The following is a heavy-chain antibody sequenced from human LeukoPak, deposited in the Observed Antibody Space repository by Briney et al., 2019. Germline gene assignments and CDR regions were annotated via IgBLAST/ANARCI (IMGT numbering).Heavy chain of an antibody. D-gene: IGHD3-10*01. V-gene: IGHV1-2*04. CDR3: ARVGPLRYGSGSFYY. J-gene: IGHJ4*02. CDR2: INPNSGGT. Sequence: ASVKVSCKASGGTFSSYAISWVRQAPGQGLEWMGWINPNSGGTNYAQKFQGWVTMTRDTSISTAYMELSRLRSDDTAVYYCARVGPLRYGSGSFYYWGQGTLVTVSS. CDR1: GGTFSSYA.